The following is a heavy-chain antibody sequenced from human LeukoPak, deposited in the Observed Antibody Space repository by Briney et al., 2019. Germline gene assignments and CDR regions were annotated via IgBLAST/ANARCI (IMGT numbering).Heavy chain of an antibody. CDR1: GGSITTYY. D-gene: IGHD4-17*01. CDR3: AHDYGPYYWFDP. V-gene: IGHV4-4*07. CDR2: VYTNGST. J-gene: IGHJ5*02. Sequence: PSETLSLTCTVSGGSITTYYWSWIRQPAGKGLEWIGRVYTNGSTNYNPSLKSRITISVDTSKNQLSLKLTSVTAADTDVYYCAHDYGPYYWFDPWGRGTLVTVSS.